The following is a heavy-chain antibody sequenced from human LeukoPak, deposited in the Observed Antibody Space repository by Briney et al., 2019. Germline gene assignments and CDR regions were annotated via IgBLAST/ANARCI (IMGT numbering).Heavy chain of an antibody. Sequence: GGSLRLSCAASGFTFSSYAMHWVRQAPGRGLEWVAVISYDGSNKYYADSVKGRFTISRDNAKNSLYLQMNSLRAEDTAVYYCAREYCSSTSCYGAFDIWGQGTMVTVSS. CDR1: GFTFSSYA. CDR2: ISYDGSNK. J-gene: IGHJ3*02. D-gene: IGHD2-2*01. V-gene: IGHV3-30-3*01. CDR3: AREYCSSTSCYGAFDI.